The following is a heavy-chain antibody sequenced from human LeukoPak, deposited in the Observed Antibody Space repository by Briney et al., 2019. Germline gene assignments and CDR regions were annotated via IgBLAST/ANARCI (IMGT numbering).Heavy chain of an antibody. CDR2: INPNSGGT. J-gene: IGHJ3*02. D-gene: IGHD3-10*01. CDR1: GYTFTGYY. CDR3: AREHYYGSGSGFDAFDI. V-gene: IGHV1-2*02. Sequence: GASVKVSCKASGYTFTGYYMHWVRQAPGQGLEWMGWINPNSGGTNYAQKFQGRVTMTRDTSISTAYMELSRLRSDDTAVYYCAREHYYGSGSGFDAFDIWGQGTMVTVSS.